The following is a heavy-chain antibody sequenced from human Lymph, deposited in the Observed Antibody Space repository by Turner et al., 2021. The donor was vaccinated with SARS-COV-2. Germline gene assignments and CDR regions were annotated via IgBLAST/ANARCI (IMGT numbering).Heavy chain of an antibody. CDR2: IYSGGST. CDR3: ARVLPYGDYFDF. CDR1: GFTVSSNY. D-gene: IGHD4-17*01. Sequence: EVQLVESGGGLIQPGGSLRLSCAASGFTVSSNYMSWVRQAQGKGLEWVSLIYSGGSTLYSDSVEGRFTISRDNSKNTLYLQMNSLRADDTAVYYCARVLPYGDYFDFWGQGTLVTVSS. J-gene: IGHJ4*02. V-gene: IGHV3-53*01.